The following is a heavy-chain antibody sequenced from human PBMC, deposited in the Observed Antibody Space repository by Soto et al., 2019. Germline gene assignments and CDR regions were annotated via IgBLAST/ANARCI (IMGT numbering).Heavy chain of an antibody. V-gene: IGHV4-39*01. J-gene: IGHJ4*02. CDR3: ARHRIEVVWRGFDY. D-gene: IGHD1-1*01. CDR2: SSYNGGT. CDR1: ADSSTISNSY. Sequence: PSETLSLTCTVSADSSTISNSYWGWLRQPPGKGLQWIGSSSYNGGTFYNPSLKGRVAISVYTSKKQSSLQVTSVTAADTAMYFCARHRIEVVWRGFDYWGQGSPVTAPQ.